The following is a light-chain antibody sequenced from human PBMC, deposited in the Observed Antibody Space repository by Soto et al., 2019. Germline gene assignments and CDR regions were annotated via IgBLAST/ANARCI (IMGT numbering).Light chain of an antibody. J-gene: IGKJ2*01. Sequence: DIVMTQSPDSLAVSLGERATINCKSSQSVLSSSNNKNYLAWFQQKPGQPPKLLIYWASTRASGVPDRFSGSGSGTDFTLTISSLQAEDVAVYYCHQYYTTLYTFGQGTKLEIK. CDR1: QSVLSSSNNKNY. CDR2: WAS. CDR3: HQYYTTLYT. V-gene: IGKV4-1*01.